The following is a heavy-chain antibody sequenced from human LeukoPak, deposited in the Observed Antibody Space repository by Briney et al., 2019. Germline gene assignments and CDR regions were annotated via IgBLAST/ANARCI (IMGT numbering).Heavy chain of an antibody. CDR2: INPNSGGT. Sequence: ASVKVSCKASGYTFTGYYMHWVRQAPGQGLEWMGRINPNSGGTNHAQKFQGRVTMTRDTSISTAYMELSRLRSDDTAVYYCARVGVVVAATANWFDPWGQGTLVTVSS. CDR1: GYTFTGYY. D-gene: IGHD2-15*01. V-gene: IGHV1-2*06. CDR3: ARVGVVVAATANWFDP. J-gene: IGHJ5*02.